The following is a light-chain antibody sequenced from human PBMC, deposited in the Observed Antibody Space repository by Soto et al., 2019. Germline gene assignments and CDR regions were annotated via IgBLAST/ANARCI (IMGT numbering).Light chain of an antibody. CDR1: QSVRSN. V-gene: IGKV3-15*01. J-gene: IGKJ4*01. CDR3: QMYNNWVGT. Sequence: EIVLTQSPGTLSLSPGERATLSCRASQSVRSNFLAWYQQKPGQAPRLLIYGAATRATGIPARFSGSGSGTDFTLTINSLQSEDFAVYYCQMYNNWVGTFGGGTKVDIK. CDR2: GAA.